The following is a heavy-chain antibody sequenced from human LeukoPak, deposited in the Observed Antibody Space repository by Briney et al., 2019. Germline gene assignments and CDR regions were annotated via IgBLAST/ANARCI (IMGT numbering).Heavy chain of an antibody. CDR3: AKGGGYEAQYYYYYLDV. Sequence: PGGSLRLSCAASGSTFSNYWMSWVRQAPGKGLEWVANIKQDGSEKYYVDSVKGRFTISRDNAKNSLYLQMSSLRAEDTAVYYCAKGGGYEAQYYYYYLDVWGKGTTVTISS. CDR1: GSTFSNYW. CDR2: IKQDGSEK. D-gene: IGHD5-12*01. V-gene: IGHV3-7*01. J-gene: IGHJ6*03.